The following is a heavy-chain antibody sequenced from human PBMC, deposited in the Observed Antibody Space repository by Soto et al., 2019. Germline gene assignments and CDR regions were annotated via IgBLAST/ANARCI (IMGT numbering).Heavy chain of an antibody. CDR3: TTGFDSGWYYVDY. CDR2: IKSKTDGGTT. D-gene: IGHD6-19*01. Sequence: GESLRLSCAASGFTFSNAWMSWVRQAPGKGLEWVGRIKSKTDGGTTDYAAPVKGRFTISRDDSKNTLYLQMNSLKTEDTAVYYCTTGFDSGWYYVDYWGQGTLVTVSS. J-gene: IGHJ4*02. CDR1: GFTFSNAW. V-gene: IGHV3-15*01.